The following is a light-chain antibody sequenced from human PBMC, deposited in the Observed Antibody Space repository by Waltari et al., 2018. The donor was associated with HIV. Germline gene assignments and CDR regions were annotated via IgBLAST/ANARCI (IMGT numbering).Light chain of an antibody. Sequence: QSVLTQPPSAYETPGQRVTTHCSDNNSNIGCNYVHWYQHLPVTATKLLINRNNQRPSGVPARLSGSKSGASASLALSGLRSEDEADYYCAAWDDSLSGWVVGGGTKLTVL. J-gene: IGLJ3*02. CDR2: RNN. CDR1: NSNIGCNY. V-gene: IGLV1-47*01. CDR3: AAWDDSLSGWV.